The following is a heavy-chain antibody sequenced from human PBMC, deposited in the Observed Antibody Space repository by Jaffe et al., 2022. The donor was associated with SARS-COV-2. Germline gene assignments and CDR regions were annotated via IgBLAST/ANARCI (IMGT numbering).Heavy chain of an antibody. CDR2: IYPGDSDS. Sequence: EVRLVQSGAEVKKTGESLQISCKGSGYGFTTSWIGWVRQTPGKGLEWMGIIYPGDSDSKYSPSFQGRVTLLVDKSLGTAYLHWSSLEASDTAMYFCARLVGNWYNAYYYYYADVWGEGTSVTVSS. J-gene: IGHJ6*03. D-gene: IGHD1-20*01. CDR1: GYGFTTSW. CDR3: ARLVGNWYNAYYYYYADV. V-gene: IGHV5-51*01.